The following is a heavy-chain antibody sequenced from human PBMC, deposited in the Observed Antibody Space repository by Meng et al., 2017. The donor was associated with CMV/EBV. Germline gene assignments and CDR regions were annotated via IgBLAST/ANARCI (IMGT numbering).Heavy chain of an antibody. CDR2: ISAYNGNT. V-gene: IGHV1-18*01. J-gene: IGHJ4*02. CDR1: GYTFTSYG. CDR3: ARDHYYDSSGYSDY. Sequence: ASAMVSCKASGYTFTSYGISWVRQAPGQGLEWMGWISAYNGNTNYAQKLQGRVTMTTDTSTSTAYMELRSLRSDDTAVYYCARDHYYDSSGYSDYWGQGTLVTVSS. D-gene: IGHD3-22*01.